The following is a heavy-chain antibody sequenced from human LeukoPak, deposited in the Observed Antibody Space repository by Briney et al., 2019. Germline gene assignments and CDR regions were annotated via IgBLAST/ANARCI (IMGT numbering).Heavy chain of an antibody. Sequence: GGSLRLSCEASGFTFSTYGMTWVRQAPGKGLEWVSGITGSSTWTYYADSVKGRFTISRDDSNNTLHLQMNSLRAEDTAIYYCARELVSLGTGYFDLWGRGTLVTVSS. CDR3: ARELVSLGTGYFDL. CDR2: ITGSSTWT. CDR1: GFTFSTYG. V-gene: IGHV3-23*01. J-gene: IGHJ2*01. D-gene: IGHD7-27*01.